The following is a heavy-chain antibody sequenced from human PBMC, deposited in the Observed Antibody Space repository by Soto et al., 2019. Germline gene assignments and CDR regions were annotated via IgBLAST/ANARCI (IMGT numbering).Heavy chain of an antibody. J-gene: IGHJ3*02. V-gene: IGHV4-31*03. Sequence: QVQLQESGPGLVKPSQTLSLTCTVSGGSISSGGYYWSWIRQHPGKGLEWIGYIYYSGSTYYNPSLKSRVTISVDTSKNQFSLKLSSVTAADTAVYYCARGPRGFGDCGAFDIWGQGTMVTVSS. CDR2: IYYSGST. CDR3: ARGPRGFGDCGAFDI. CDR1: GGSISSGGYY. D-gene: IGHD3-10*01.